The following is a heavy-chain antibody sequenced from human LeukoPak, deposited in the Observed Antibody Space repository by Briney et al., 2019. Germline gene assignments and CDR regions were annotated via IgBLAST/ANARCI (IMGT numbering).Heavy chain of an antibody. CDR1: GYTFTGYY. D-gene: IGHD4-11*01. V-gene: IGHV1-2*02. CDR2: INPNSGGT. CDR3: ASRQGGLQSSRLRSGMDV. J-gene: IGHJ6*03. Sequence: ASVKVSCKASGYTFTGYYMHWVRQAPGQGLEWMGWINPNSGGTNYAQKFQGRVTMTRDTSISTAYMELSRLRSDDTAVYYCASRQGGLQSSRLRSGMDVWGKGTTVTVSS.